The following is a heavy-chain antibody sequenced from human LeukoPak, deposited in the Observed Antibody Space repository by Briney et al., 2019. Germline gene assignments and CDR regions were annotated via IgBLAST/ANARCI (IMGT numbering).Heavy chain of an antibody. D-gene: IGHD3-3*01. Sequence: PSETLSLTCTVSGYSLSSSYYWGWIRPPPGKGLEWIGSISYSGSPYYNPSLKCPVTMSVATSKNQCSLKLSSVSAADTALYYCSRMRFFIWSPDYWGQGTLVSVSS. J-gene: IGHJ4*02. V-gene: IGHV4-38-2*02. CDR1: GYSLSSSYY. CDR3: SRMRFFIWSPDY. CDR2: ISYSGSP.